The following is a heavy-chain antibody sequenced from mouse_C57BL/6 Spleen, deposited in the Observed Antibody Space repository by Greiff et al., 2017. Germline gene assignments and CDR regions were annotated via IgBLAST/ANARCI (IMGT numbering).Heavy chain of an antibody. J-gene: IGHJ3*01. CDR1: GFNIKDYY. V-gene: IGHV14-1*01. CDR2: IDPEDGDT. Sequence: VQLQQSGAELVRPGASVKLSCTASGFNIKDYYMHWVKQRPEQGLEWIGRIDPEDGDTEYAPKFQGKATMTADTSSNTAYLQLSSLTSEDPAVFDGSEGYYGYGGGWAYWGQGTLVTVSA. D-gene: IGHD2-2*01. CDR3: SEGYYGYGGGWAY.